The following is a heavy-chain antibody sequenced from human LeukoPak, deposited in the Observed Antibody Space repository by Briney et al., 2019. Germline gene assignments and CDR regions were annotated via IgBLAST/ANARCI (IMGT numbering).Heavy chain of an antibody. CDR2: INACNGNT. J-gene: IGHJ4*02. D-gene: IGHD6-13*01. CDR1: GYTFTSYA. CDR3: ARDRRPQLVQTEIDY. Sequence: ASVKLSCKASGYTFTSYAMHWVRHAPGQSPEWMGWINACNGNTKYSQKFQGRVTITRDTSASTAYMELSSLRSEDTAVYYCARDRRPQLVQTEIDYWGQGTLVTVSS. V-gene: IGHV1-3*01.